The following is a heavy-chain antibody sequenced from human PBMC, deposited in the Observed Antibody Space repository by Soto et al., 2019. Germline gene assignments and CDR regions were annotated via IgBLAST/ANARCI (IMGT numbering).Heavy chain of an antibody. CDR1: GGSISSYY. J-gene: IGHJ5*02. Sequence: SETLSLTCTVSGGSISSYYWSWIRQPPGKGLEWIGYIYYSGSTNYNPSLKSRVTISVDTSKNQFSLKLSSVTAADTAVYYCARLGGVVINWFDPWGQGTLVTVSS. V-gene: IGHV4-59*08. CDR3: ARLGGVVINWFDP. D-gene: IGHD3-3*01. CDR2: IYYSGST.